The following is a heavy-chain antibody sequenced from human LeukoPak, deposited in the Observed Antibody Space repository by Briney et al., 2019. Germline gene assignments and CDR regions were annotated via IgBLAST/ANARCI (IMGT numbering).Heavy chain of an antibody. CDR1: GFTFSDYY. Sequence: GGSLRLSCAASGFTFSDYYMSGIRQAPGKGLEWVSYISSSSSYTNYADSVKGRFTISRDNAKNSLYLQMNSLRAEDTAVYYCARIPLVGATTSLYFDYWGQGTLVTVSS. V-gene: IGHV3-11*03. CDR3: ARIPLVGATTSLYFDY. J-gene: IGHJ4*02. D-gene: IGHD1-26*01. CDR2: ISSSSSYT.